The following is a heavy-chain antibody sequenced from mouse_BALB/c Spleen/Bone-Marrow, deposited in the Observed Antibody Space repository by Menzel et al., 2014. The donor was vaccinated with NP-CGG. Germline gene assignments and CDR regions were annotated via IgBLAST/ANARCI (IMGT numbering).Heavy chain of an antibody. J-gene: IGHJ4*01. Sequence: QGVESGGGLVQPGGSRKLSCAASGFTFSSFGMHWVRQAPEKGLEWVAYISSGSSTIYYADTVKGRFTISRDNPKNTLFLQMTSLRSEDTAMYYCARSDGNYDYAMDYWGQGTSVTVSS. D-gene: IGHD2-1*01. CDR2: ISSGSSTI. V-gene: IGHV5-17*02. CDR1: GFTFSSFG. CDR3: ARSDGNYDYAMDY.